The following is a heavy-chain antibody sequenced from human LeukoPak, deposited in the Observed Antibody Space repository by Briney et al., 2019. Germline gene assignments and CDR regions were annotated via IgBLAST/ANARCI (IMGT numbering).Heavy chain of an antibody. J-gene: IGHJ4*02. CDR2: MQYTGST. CDR3: ARVRRFNGPYNVYFDY. V-gene: IGHV4-59*01. Sequence: PSETLSLTCTVSGGSISSDYWSWIRQPPGKGLEWIGYMQYTGSTNYNPSLKSRVTISLDSSNSQLSLKLKSVTAADTAVYFCARVRRFNGPYNVYFDYWGQGTLVTVSS. D-gene: IGHD2-8*01. CDR1: GGSISSDY.